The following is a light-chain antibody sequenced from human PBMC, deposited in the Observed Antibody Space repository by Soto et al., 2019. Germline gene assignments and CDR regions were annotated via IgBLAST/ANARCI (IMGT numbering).Light chain of an antibody. CDR2: GES. V-gene: IGKV3-20*01. Sequence: ESMLTQSPGTLSLSPGERATLSCRASQTINSRYLTWYQQKPGQAPRLLIVGESIRATGISDRFSGSVSGTDFNLTISRLEPEDSAVYYCQQFGASPPAFTFGQGTKLEI. CDR1: QTINSRY. CDR3: QQFGASPPAFT. J-gene: IGKJ2*01.